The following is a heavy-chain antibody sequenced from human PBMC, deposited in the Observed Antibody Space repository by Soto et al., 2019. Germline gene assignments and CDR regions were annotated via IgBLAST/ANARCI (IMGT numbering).Heavy chain of an antibody. D-gene: IGHD2-2*01. J-gene: IGHJ5*02. CDR3: ARHRQDIVVVPDAPAHWFDP. V-gene: IGHV1-18*01. CDR2: ISAYNGNT. CDR1: GYTFTSYG. Sequence: GASVKVSCKASGYTFTSYGISWVRQAPGQGLEWMGWISAYNGNTNYAQKLQGRVTMTTDTSTSTAYMELRSLRSDDTAVYYCARHRQDIVVVPDAPAHWFDPWRHGTLVTVSS.